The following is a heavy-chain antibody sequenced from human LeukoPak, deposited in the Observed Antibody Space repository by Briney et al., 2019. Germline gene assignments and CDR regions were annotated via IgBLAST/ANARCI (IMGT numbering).Heavy chain of an antibody. Sequence: GGSLRLSCAASGFTFSSYGMSWVRQSPGKGLEWVSGISGGSGTTYYAYYADSVKGRFTISRDNSKNTLYLQMNSLRAEDAAVYYCAKFDEALTGYFGYWGQGTLVTVSS. J-gene: IGHJ4*02. CDR2: ISGGSGTTYYA. D-gene: IGHD3-9*01. CDR3: AKFDEALTGYFGY. V-gene: IGHV3-23*01. CDR1: GFTFSSYG.